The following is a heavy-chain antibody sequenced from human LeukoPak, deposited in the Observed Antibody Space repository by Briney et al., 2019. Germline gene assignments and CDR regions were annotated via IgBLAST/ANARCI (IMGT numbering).Heavy chain of an antibody. CDR2: ISGSGGST. J-gene: IGHJ4*02. CDR1: GFTFSSYW. D-gene: IGHD2-15*01. CDR3: AKAPVTSCRGAFCYPFDY. V-gene: IGHV3-23*01. Sequence: QAGGSLRLSCAASGFTFSSYWMSWVRQAPGKGLEWVSAISGSGGSTYYADSVKGRFTISRDNSKNTLYLQMNSLRAEDAAVYYCAKAPVTSCRGAFCYPFDYWGQGTLVTVSS.